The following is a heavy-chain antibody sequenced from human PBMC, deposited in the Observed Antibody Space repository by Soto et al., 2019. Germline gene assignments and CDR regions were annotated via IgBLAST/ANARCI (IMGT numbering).Heavy chain of an antibody. CDR3: ARLKRTIFGVVIEYFQH. CDR1: GYSFTSYW. CDR2: IYPGDSDT. Sequence: GESLKISCKGSGYSFTSYWIGWVRQMPGKGLEWMGIIYPGDSDTRYSPSFQGQVTISADKSISTAYLRWSSLKASDTAMYYCARLKRTIFGVVIEYFQHWGQGTLVTVSS. V-gene: IGHV5-51*01. D-gene: IGHD3-3*01. J-gene: IGHJ1*01.